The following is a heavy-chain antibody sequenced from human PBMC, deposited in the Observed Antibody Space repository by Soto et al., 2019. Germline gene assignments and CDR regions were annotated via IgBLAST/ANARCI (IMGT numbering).Heavy chain of an antibody. Sequence: QVQLQESGQGLVKPSQTLSLTSTVSGGSISSNNYFWSWIRQHPGKGLEWIGYISYTGSAYYSPSLESQVTISVDTSNIPFSLRLNSVTAADTAMYYCAREVVSPATSDAFDIWGQWTMVTVSS. CDR2: ISYTGSA. CDR1: GGSISSNNYF. J-gene: IGHJ3*02. V-gene: IGHV4-31*01. D-gene: IGHD1-26*01. CDR3: AREVVSPATSDAFDI.